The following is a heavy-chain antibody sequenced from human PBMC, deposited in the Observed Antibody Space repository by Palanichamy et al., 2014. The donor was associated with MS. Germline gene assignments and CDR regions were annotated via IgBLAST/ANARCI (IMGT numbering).Heavy chain of an antibody. Sequence: QLQLQKSGPGLVKPSETLSLTCTVSGNSIRSTSFYWAWIRQPPGKGLEWIGSISYSGSTYSSPSLKSRVTISVDTSKNQFSLKLSSVTATDTAIYYCARQWGYAGDRSAYYFDHWGQGDLVTVSS. J-gene: IGHJ4*02. D-gene: IGHD2-2*01. CDR3: ARQWGYAGDRSAYYFDH. CDR2: ISYSGST. CDR1: GNSIRSTSFY. V-gene: IGHV4-39*01.